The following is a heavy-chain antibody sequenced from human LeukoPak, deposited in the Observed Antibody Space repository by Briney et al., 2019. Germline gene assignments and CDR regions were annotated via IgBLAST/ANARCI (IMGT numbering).Heavy chain of an antibody. D-gene: IGHD3-22*01. CDR2: IYYSGST. J-gene: IGHJ4*02. Sequence: PSETLSLTCTVSGGSISSYYWSWIRQPPGKGLEWIGYIYYSGSTNYNPSLKGRVTISVETSKNQFSLKLSSVTAADTAVYYCASSGSIKALGYWGQGTLVTVSS. CDR1: GGSISSYY. V-gene: IGHV4-59*08. CDR3: ASSGSIKALGY.